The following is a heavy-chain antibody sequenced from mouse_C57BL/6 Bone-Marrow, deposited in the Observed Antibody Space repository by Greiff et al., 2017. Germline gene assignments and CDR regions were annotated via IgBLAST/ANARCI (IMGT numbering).Heavy chain of an antibody. Sequence: QVQLQQPGAELVKPGASVKMSCKASGYTFTSYWITWVKQRPGQGLEWIGDIYPGSGSTNYNEKFKSKATLNVDTPSSTAYMQRSSLTSEVSAVYYCADPTAQPYWGQGATVPVSS. D-gene: IGHD3-2*02. CDR3: ADPTAQPY. J-gene: IGHJ2*01. V-gene: IGHV1-55*01. CDR1: GYTFTSYW. CDR2: IYPGSGST.